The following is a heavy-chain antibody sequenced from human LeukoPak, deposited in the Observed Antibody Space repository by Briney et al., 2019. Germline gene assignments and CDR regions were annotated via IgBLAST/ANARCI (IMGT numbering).Heavy chain of an antibody. CDR2: IYTSGST. V-gene: IGHV4-4*07. J-gene: IGHJ4*02. CDR1: GGSISSYY. D-gene: IGHD3-9*01. CDR3: ARDNYDILTGYSNIDY. Sequence: SETLSLTCTVSGGSISSYYWSWIRQPAGKGLEWIGRIYTSGSTNYNPSLKSRVTMSVDTSKNQFSLKLSSVTAADTAVYYCARDNYDILTGYSNIDYWGQGTLVTVSS.